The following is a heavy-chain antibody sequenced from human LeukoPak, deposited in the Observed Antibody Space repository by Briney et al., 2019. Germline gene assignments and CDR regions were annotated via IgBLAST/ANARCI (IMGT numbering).Heavy chain of an antibody. J-gene: IGHJ4*02. CDR1: GFSFSSYW. Sequence: GGSLRLSCAASGFSFSSYWMSWVRQAPGKGLEWVANIKQDGSEEYYVASVKGRFTISRDNAKNSLYLQMNSLRAEDTAMYYCARAGQEWFGELGFDSWGQGTLVTVSS. D-gene: IGHD3-10*01. V-gene: IGHV3-7*01. CDR3: ARAGQEWFGELGFDS. CDR2: IKQDGSEE.